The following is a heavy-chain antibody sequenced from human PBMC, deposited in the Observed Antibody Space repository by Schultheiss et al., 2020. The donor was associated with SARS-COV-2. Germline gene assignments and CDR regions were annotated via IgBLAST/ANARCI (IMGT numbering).Heavy chain of an antibody. CDR2: ISSSGNYI. CDR1: GFSFSTYS. CDR3: ARDLISRSSWPLRQSDAFDI. Sequence: GGSLRLSCAASGFSFSTYSMNWVRQAPGKGLEWVSSISSSGNYIYYGDSLKGRFTISRDNAKNSLYLQMNSLRAEDTAVYYCARDLISRSSWPLRQSDAFDIWGQGTMVTVSS. D-gene: IGHD6-13*01. J-gene: IGHJ3*02. V-gene: IGHV3-21*01.